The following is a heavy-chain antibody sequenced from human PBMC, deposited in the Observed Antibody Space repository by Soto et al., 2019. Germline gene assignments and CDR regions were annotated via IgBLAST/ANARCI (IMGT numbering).Heavy chain of an antibody. CDR2: MSYDGTKE. CDR3: EKESGSPWIDH. J-gene: IGHJ4*02. D-gene: IGHD1-1*01. Sequence: GGSLRRSCAAPGCTLSTYGMHWVRQAPGKGLEWVAAMSYDGTKEYYADSVKGRFTISRDNSRNTLFLQLNSLRAEDTAVYSCEKESGSPWIDHWGQGTLVTASS. V-gene: IGHV3-30*18. CDR1: GCTLSTYG.